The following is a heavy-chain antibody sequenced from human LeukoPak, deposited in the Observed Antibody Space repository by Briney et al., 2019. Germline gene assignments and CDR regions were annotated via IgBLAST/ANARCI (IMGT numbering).Heavy chain of an antibody. J-gene: IGHJ5*02. CDR1: GFTFSSYA. Sequence: GGSLRLSCAASGFTFSSYAMTWVRQAPGKGLEWVSAVSGSGGSTYYADSVKGRFTISRDNSKNTLYLQMNSLRAEDTAVYYCARVKRWFGELLNPWGQGTLVTVSS. D-gene: IGHD3-10*01. CDR2: VSGSGGST. CDR3: ARVKRWFGELLNP. V-gene: IGHV3-23*01.